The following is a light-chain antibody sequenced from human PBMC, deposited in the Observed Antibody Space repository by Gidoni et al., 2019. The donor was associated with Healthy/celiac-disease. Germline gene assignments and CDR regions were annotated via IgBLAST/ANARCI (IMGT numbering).Light chain of an antibody. J-gene: IGKJ1*01. CDR3: QQYNNWPWWT. CDR1: QSVSSN. CDR2: GAS. V-gene: IGKV3-15*01. Sequence: EIVMTQSPATLSVSPGERATLSCRASQSVSSNLAWYQQKPGQAPRLLIYGASTRDTGIPARFSGSGSGTEFTLPISSLQSEDFAVYYCQQYNNWPWWTFGQGTKVEIK.